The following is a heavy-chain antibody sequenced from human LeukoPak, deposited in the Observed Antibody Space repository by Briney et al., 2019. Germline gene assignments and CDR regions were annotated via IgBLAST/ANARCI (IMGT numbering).Heavy chain of an antibody. CDR1: GTSIKNNDG. CDR2: IYHSGGT. D-gene: IGHD1-26*01. J-gene: IGHJ4*02. V-gene: IGHV4-4*02. Sequence: PSGSLSLTCAVAGTSIKNNDGWTWVRQPPGKGLESSGEIYHSGGTNYNPSLKSRVTISVDKSKNQFSLKLISVTAADTAVYYCARGGGSPESKAGAGVIDYWGQGTLVTVSS. CDR3: ARGGGSPESKAGAGVIDY.